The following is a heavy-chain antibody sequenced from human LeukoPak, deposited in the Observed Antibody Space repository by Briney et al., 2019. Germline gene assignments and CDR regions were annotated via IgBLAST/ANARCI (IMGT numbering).Heavy chain of an antibody. Sequence: ASETLSLTCTVSGGSISSYYWSWIRQSPGKGLEWIGEINHRGSTNYNPSLKRRVTISVDTSKNQFSLKLSSVTAADTAVYYCAKSLYGSGSYYNWFDPWGQGTLVTVSS. CDR3: AKSLYGSGSYYNWFDP. CDR2: INHRGST. V-gene: IGHV4-34*01. D-gene: IGHD3-10*01. CDR1: GGSISSYY. J-gene: IGHJ5*02.